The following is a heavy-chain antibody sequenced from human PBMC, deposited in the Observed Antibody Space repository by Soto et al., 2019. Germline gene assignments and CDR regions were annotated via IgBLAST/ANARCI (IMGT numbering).Heavy chain of an antibody. D-gene: IGHD6-19*01. V-gene: IGHV3-30*18. CDR3: AKDWYGSGWYGWFDY. CDR1: GFTFSSYG. CDR2: ISYDGSNK. J-gene: IGHJ4*02. Sequence: GGSLRLSCAASGFTFSSYGMHWVRQAPGKGLEWVAVISYDGSNKYYADSVKGRFTISRDNSKNTLYLQMNSLRAEDTAVYYCAKDWYGSGWYGWFDYWGQGTLVTVSS.